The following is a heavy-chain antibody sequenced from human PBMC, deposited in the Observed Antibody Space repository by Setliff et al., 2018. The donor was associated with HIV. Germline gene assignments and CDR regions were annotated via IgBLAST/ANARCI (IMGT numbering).Heavy chain of an antibody. J-gene: IGHJ4*02. V-gene: IGHV4-59*11. Sequence: PSETLSLTCTVSGASITSHYWSWLRQSPGRELEWIGYIYSTGCTNYNPSLQSRVSISMDASKNKFSLKVTSVTSADTAVFYCAKGAGFYGDYTFDYWGQGNLVTVSS. CDR3: AKGAGFYGDYTFDY. CDR1: GASITSHY. D-gene: IGHD4-17*01. CDR2: IYSTGCT.